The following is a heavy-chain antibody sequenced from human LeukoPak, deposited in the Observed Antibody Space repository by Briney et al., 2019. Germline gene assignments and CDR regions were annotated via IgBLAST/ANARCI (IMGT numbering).Heavy chain of an antibody. Sequence: SETLSFTCTVSGGSISSSSYYWGWIRQPPGKGLEWIGSIYYSGSTYYNPSLKSRVTISVDTSKNQFSLKLSSVTAADTAVYYCAVETYDYVWGSYRSNWFDPWGQGTLVTVSS. CDR3: AVETYDYVWGSYRSNWFDP. CDR2: IYYSGST. CDR1: GGSISSSSYY. D-gene: IGHD3-16*02. V-gene: IGHV4-39*01. J-gene: IGHJ5*02.